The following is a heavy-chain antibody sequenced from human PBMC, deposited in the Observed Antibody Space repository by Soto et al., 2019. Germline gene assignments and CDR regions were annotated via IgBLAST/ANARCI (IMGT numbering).Heavy chain of an antibody. J-gene: IGHJ6*02. D-gene: IGHD3-10*01. CDR1: GGSISSGDYY. V-gene: IGHV4-30-4*01. CDR3: VKDQEGYYYGSGGPNCMDV. Sequence: SETLSLTCTVSGGSISSGDYYWSWIRQPPGKGLEWIGYIYYSGSTYYNPSLKSRVTISVDTSKNQFSLKLSSVTAADTAVYYCVKDQEGYYYGSGGPNCMDVWGQGTTVTVSS. CDR2: IYYSGST.